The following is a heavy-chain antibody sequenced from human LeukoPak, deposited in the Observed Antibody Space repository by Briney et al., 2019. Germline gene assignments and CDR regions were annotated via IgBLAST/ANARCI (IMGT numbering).Heavy chain of an antibody. CDR1: GFTFSSYA. Sequence: GGSLRLSCAASGFTFSSYAMSWVRQAPGKGLEWVSAISGSGGSTYYADPVKGRFTISRDNSKNTLYLQMNSLRAEDTAVYYCAKPGLALRYYFDYWGQGTLVTVSS. V-gene: IGHV3-23*01. J-gene: IGHJ4*02. CDR3: AKPGLALRYYFDY. D-gene: IGHD3/OR15-3a*01. CDR2: ISGSGGST.